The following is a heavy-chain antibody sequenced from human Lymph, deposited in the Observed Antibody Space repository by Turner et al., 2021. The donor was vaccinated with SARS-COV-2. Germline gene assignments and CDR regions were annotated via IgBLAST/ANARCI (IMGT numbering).Heavy chain of an antibody. CDR3: ARDATGPLGY. CDR2: TIPIFGIA. J-gene: IGHJ4*02. Sequence: QVQLVQSGAEVKKPGSSVKVSCKASGGTFSTYAISWVRQAPGQGLEWLGGTIPIFGIANYAQKFQGRVTITADKFTSTAYMELSSLRSEDTAVYYCARDATGPLGYWGRGTLVTVS. D-gene: IGHD1-1*01. V-gene: IGHV1-69*10. CDR1: GGTFSTYA.